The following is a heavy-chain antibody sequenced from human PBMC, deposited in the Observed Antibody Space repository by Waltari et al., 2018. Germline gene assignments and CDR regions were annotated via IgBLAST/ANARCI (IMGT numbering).Heavy chain of an antibody. CDR2: IKQDGSEK. CDR1: GFTFSSYW. D-gene: IGHD5-18*01. CDR3: ARDGEYSYGYVDY. J-gene: IGHJ4*02. Sequence: EVQLVESGGGLVQPGGSLRLSCAASGFTFSSYWMSWVRQAPGKGLEWVANIKQDGSEKYYVDSVKGRFTISRDNAKNSLYLQMNSLRAEDTAVYYCARDGEYSYGYVDYWGQGTLVTVSS. V-gene: IGHV3-7*01.